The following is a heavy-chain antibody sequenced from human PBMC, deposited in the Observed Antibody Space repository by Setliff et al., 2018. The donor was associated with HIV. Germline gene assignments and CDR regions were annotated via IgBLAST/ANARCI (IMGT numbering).Heavy chain of an antibody. Sequence: NPSETLSLTCDVSGDGVTSKSYSWTWIRQPPGKGLEWMGYIFHSGTTYYSPSLKDRLTISIDQSMNHFSPKLTSVTAADTAVYYCATVPPSGTYLDYWGPGVLVTVSS. J-gene: IGHJ4*02. D-gene: IGHD3-10*01. CDR2: IFHSGTT. V-gene: IGHV4-30-2*01. CDR1: GDGVTSKSYS. CDR3: ATVPPSGTYLDY.